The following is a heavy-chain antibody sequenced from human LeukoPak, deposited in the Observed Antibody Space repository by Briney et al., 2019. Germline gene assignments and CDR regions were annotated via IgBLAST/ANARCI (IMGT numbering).Heavy chain of an antibody. CDR3: ARRYCSSTSCYMDV. V-gene: IGHV1-3*01. D-gene: IGHD2-2*01. CDR2: INACNGNI. J-gene: IGHJ6*02. Sequence: ASVRISCRASGQTSTTYAIDWVRQSPGQGQEWMGWINACNGNIKYSQKLQGRVTITGDTSASTAYMELSSLRSEDTAVYYCARRYCSSTSCYMDVWGQGTTVT. CDR1: GQTSTTYA.